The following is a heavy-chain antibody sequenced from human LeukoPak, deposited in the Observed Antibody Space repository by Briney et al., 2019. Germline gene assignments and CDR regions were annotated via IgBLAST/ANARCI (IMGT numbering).Heavy chain of an antibody. J-gene: IGHJ5*02. V-gene: IGHV1-2*04. Sequence: ASVKVSGKASGYTFTGYYMHWVRQAPGQGLEWMGWINPNSGGTNYAQKFQGWVTMTRDTSISTAYMELSRLRSDDTAVYYCARARSYGEDWFDPWGQGTLVTVSS. D-gene: IGHD3-10*01. CDR3: ARARSYGEDWFDP. CDR2: INPNSGGT. CDR1: GYTFTGYY.